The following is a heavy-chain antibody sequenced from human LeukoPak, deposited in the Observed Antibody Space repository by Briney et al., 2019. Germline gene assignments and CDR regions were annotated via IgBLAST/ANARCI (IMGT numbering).Heavy chain of an antibody. D-gene: IGHD1-1*01. CDR3: ARDGGSYNFDI. V-gene: IGHV3-48*01. CDR2: ISTNSRTI. CDR1: GFTFSAYT. Sequence: GGSLRLSCAASGFTFSAYTMNWVRQAPGKGLEWVSYISTNSRTISYADSVKGRFTISRDNAKDSLFLQMNSLRAEDTAVYYCARDGGSYNFDIWGQGTMVTVSS. J-gene: IGHJ3*02.